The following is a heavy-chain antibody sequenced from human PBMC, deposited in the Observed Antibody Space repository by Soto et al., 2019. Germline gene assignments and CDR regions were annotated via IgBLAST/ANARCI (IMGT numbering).Heavy chain of an antibody. J-gene: IGHJ4*02. CDR1: GFTFSSYA. Sequence: EVQLLASGGGVVQPGGSLRLSCAASGFTFSSYAMWWVRQAPGKGLECVSAISGSGETTYYEVSVKGRFTISTDNSKYTLYLQMNSLRAEDTAVYYCALNICSGSDYFDYWGQGTLVTVTS. CDR3: ALNICSGSDYFDY. V-gene: IGHV3-23*01. D-gene: IGHD3-10*02. CDR2: ISGSGETT.